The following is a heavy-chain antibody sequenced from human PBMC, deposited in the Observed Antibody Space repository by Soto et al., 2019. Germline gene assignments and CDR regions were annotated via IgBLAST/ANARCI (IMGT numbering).Heavy chain of an antibody. J-gene: IGHJ3*02. V-gene: IGHV4-39*01. CDR1: GGSISSSSYY. D-gene: IGHD3-22*01. Sequence: QLQLQESGPGLVKPSETLSLTCTVSGGSISSSSYYWGWIRQPPGKGLEWIGSIYYSGSTYYNPSLKSRVTISVDTSKNQFSLKLSSVTAAATAVYYCYPWVVYYDSSVDAFDIWGQGTMVTVSS. CDR2: IYYSGST. CDR3: YPWVVYYDSSVDAFDI.